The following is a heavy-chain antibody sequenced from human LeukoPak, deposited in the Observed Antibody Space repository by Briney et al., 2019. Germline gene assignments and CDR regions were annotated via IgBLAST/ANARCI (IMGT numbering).Heavy chain of an antibody. CDR3: AKDPITYDDPSFDY. V-gene: IGHV3-23*01. CDR2: ITGSGGGT. CDR1: GFTFNSYT. Sequence: GGSLRLSCAASGFTFNSYTMSWVRQAPGKGLGWVSAITGSGGGTYYADSVKGRFTISRDNSKNTLYLQLNSLSAEDTAIYYCAKDPITYDDPSFDYWGQGTLVTVSS. J-gene: IGHJ4*02. D-gene: IGHD3-3*01.